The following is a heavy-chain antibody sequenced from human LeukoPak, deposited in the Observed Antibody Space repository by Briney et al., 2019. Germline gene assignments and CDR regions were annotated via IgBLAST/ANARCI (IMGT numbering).Heavy chain of an antibody. CDR1: GYTFSSYY. V-gene: IGHV1-69*04. D-gene: IGHD5-18*01. CDR3: ARALRNTAMVTDY. Sequence: SVKVSCKASGYTFSSYYMHWVRQAPGQGLEWMGRIIPILGIANYAQKFQGRVTITADKSTSTAYMELSSLRSEDTAVYYCARALRNTAMVTDYWGQGTLVTVSS. J-gene: IGHJ4*02. CDR2: IIPILGIA.